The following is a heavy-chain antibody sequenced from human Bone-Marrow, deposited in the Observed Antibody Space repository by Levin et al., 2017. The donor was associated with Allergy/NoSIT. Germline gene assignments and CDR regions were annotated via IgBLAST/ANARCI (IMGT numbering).Heavy chain of an antibody. Sequence: GSLRLSCRVSGGSISGYYWSWIRQSPGKGLEWIGYIHYSGSVTYNPSLESRVTISIDTSKNQLFLRLNSVTAADTAVYYCARHPGASFDNWGQGTLVTVSS. CDR2: IHYSGSV. D-gene: IGHD1-26*01. CDR1: GGSISGYY. CDR3: ARHPGASFDN. J-gene: IGHJ4*02. V-gene: IGHV4-59*08.